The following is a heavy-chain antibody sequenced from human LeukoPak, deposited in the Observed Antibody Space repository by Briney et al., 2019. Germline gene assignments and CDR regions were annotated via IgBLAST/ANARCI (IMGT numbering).Heavy chain of an antibody. Sequence: PGRSLRLSCAASGFTFSSYGMHWVRQAPGKGLEWVAVIWYDGSNKYYADSVKGRFTISTDASKNTLYVQMNSLRAEDTAVYYCVRVESTGWWHYFDYWGQGTLVTVSS. J-gene: IGHJ4*02. D-gene: IGHD6-19*01. CDR1: GFTFSSYG. CDR3: VRVESTGWWHYFDY. CDR2: IWYDGSNK. V-gene: IGHV3-33*01.